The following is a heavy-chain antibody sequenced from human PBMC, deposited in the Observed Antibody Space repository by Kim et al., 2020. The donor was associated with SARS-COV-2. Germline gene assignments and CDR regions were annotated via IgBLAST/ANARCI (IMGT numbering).Heavy chain of an antibody. Sequence: SVKVSCKASGGTFSSYAISWVRQAPGQGLEWMGGIIPIFGTANYAQKFQGRVTITADESTSTAYMELSSLRSEDTAVYYCARDRGPWYSSGWDYYYDYYMDVWGKGTTVTVSS. CDR3: ARDRGPWYSSGWDYYYDYYMDV. V-gene: IGHV1-69*13. CDR2: IIPIFGTA. D-gene: IGHD6-19*01. CDR1: GGTFSSYA. J-gene: IGHJ6*03.